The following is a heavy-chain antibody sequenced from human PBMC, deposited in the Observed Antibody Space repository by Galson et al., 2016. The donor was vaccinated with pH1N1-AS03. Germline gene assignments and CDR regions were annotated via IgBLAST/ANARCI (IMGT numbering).Heavy chain of an antibody. Sequence: PALVKPTQTLTLTCTLSGFSISTSGVGVGWIRQPPGKALEWLALIYWDDDKRYSPSLTSRLTITKDTSKNQVVLTMTNMDPVDTATYYCVHRHGYYGSGSYGEVDPWGQGMLVTVSS. V-gene: IGHV2-5*02. D-gene: IGHD3-10*01. CDR2: IYWDDDK. CDR1: GFSISTSGVG. CDR3: VHRHGYYGSGSYGEVDP. J-gene: IGHJ5*02.